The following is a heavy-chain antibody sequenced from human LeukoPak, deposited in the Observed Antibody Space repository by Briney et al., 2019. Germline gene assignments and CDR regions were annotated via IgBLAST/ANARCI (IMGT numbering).Heavy chain of an antibody. J-gene: IGHJ2*01. D-gene: IGHD2-15*01. Sequence: PSETLSLTCAVSGGSISSSNWWSWVRQPPGKGLEWIGEIYHSGSTNYNPSLKSRVTISVDTSKNQFSLKLSSVTAADTAVYYCARDLFGSFDLWGRGTLVTVSS. CDR2: IYHSGST. CDR1: GGSISSSNW. V-gene: IGHV4-4*02. CDR3: ARDLFGSFDL.